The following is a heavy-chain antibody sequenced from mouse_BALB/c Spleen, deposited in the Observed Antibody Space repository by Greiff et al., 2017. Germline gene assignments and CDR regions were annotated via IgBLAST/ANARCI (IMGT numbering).Heavy chain of an antibody. V-gene: IGHV5-12-2*01. CDR1: GFTFSSYT. CDR2: ISNGGGST. CDR3: ARGATADY. J-gene: IGHJ2*01. D-gene: IGHD1-2*01. Sequence: EVQRVESGGGLVQPGGSLKLSCAASGFTFSSYTMSWVRQTPEKRLEWVAYISNGGGSTYYPDTVKGRFTISRDNAKNTLYLQMSSLKSEDTAMYYCARGATADYWGQGTTLTVSS.